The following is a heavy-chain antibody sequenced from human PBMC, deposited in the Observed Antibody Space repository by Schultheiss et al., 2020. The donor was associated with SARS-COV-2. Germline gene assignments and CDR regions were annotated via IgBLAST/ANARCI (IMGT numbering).Heavy chain of an antibody. CDR2: INPNSGGT. CDR3: ARDPQSGGSYWY. Sequence: ASVKVSCKASGYTFTGYYMHWVRQAPGQGLEWMGWINPNSGGTNYAQKFQGWVTMTRDTSISTAYVELSRLRSDDTAVYYCARDPQSGGSYWYWGQGTLVTVSS. CDR1: GYTFTGYY. J-gene: IGHJ4*02. D-gene: IGHD1-26*01. V-gene: IGHV1-2*04.